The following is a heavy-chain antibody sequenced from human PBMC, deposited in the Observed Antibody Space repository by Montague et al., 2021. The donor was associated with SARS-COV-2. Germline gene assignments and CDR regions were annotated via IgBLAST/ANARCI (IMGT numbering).Heavy chain of an antibody. V-gene: IGHV3-21*01. CDR2: IGGTTGYI. CDR1: GFTFSSYA. Sequence: SLRLSCAVSGFTFSSYAMSWVRQAPGKGLEWVSSIGGTTGYIYYADSVKGRFTISRDNAKNALYLQMNSLRADDTAVYYCWRSSGPWGQGTLVTVSS. J-gene: IGHJ5*02. D-gene: IGHD3-22*01. CDR3: WRSSGP.